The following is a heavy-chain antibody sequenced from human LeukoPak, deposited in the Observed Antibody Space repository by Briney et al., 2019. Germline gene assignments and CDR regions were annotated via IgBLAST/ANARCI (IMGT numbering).Heavy chain of an antibody. Sequence: ASVKVSCKASGYTFTEYYLNWMRQAPGQGLEWMGGIIPIFGTANYAQKFQGRVTITADESTSTAYMELSSLRSEDTAVYYCARMEAGIAAAGYFDYWGQGTLVTVSS. CDR2: IIPIFGTA. V-gene: IGHV1-69*13. CDR1: GYTFTEYY. D-gene: IGHD6-13*01. J-gene: IGHJ4*02. CDR3: ARMEAGIAAAGYFDY.